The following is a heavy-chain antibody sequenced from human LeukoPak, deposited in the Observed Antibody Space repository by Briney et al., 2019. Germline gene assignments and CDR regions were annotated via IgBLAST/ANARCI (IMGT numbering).Heavy chain of an antibody. CDR1: GGSISSGSYY. J-gene: IGHJ4*02. V-gene: IGHV4-61*02. Sequence: SETLSLTCTVSGGSISSGSYYWTWIRQPAGKGLEWIGRVYISGSTNYNPSLKSRVTISVDTSKNQFSLKLSSVTAADTAVYYCARGHDILTGYYWYFDYWGQGTLVTVSS. CDR2: VYISGST. D-gene: IGHD3-9*01. CDR3: ARGHDILTGYYWYFDY.